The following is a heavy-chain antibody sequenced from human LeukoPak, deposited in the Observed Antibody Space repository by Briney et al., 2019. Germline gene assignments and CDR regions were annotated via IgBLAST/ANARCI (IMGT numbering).Heavy chain of an antibody. J-gene: IGHJ4*02. CDR3: ARAKRYYDILTGYPDLDY. Sequence: SVKVSCKASGGTFSSYAISWVRQAPGQGLEWMGRIIPIFGTANYAQKFQGRVTITTDESTSTAYMELSSLRSEDTAVYCCARAKRYYDILTGYPDLDYWGQGTLVTVSS. V-gene: IGHV1-69*05. D-gene: IGHD3-9*01. CDR1: GGTFSSYA. CDR2: IIPIFGTA.